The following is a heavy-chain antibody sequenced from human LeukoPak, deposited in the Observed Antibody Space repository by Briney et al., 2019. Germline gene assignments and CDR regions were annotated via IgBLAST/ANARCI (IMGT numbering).Heavy chain of an antibody. Sequence: GGSLRLSCAASGFTFSSYAMHWVRQAPGKGLEYVSAISSNGGSTYYADSVKGRFTISRDNAKNLLYLQMDSLRVEDTAVYYCARDFFHSSESRPFDYWGQGTLVTVSS. V-gene: IGHV3-64*02. J-gene: IGHJ4*02. CDR2: ISSNGGST. D-gene: IGHD3-22*01. CDR3: ARDFFHSSESRPFDY. CDR1: GFTFSSYA.